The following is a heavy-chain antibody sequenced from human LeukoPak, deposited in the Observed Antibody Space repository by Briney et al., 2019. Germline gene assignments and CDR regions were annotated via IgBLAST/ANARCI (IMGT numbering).Heavy chain of an antibody. CDR3: ARGGRKRPFYYYYMDV. D-gene: IGHD2-15*01. Sequence: SVKVSCKASGGTFSSYAISWVRQAPGQGLEWMGGIIPIFGTANYAQKFQGRVTMTRNTSISTAYMELSSLRSEDTAVYYCARGGRKRPFYYYYMDVWGKGTTVTISS. CDR1: GGTFSSYA. J-gene: IGHJ6*03. CDR2: IIPIFGTA. V-gene: IGHV1-69*05.